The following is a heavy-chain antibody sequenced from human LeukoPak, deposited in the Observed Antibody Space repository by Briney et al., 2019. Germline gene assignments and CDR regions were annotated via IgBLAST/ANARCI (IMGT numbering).Heavy chain of an antibody. CDR2: IYYSGST. V-gene: IGHV4-39*01. Sequence: PSQTLSLTCTVSGGSISSAAYYWSWIRQPPGKGLEWIGSIYYSGSTYYNPSLKSRVTISVDTSKNQFSLKLSSVTAADTAVYYCASAMIVVVSWGQGTLVTVSS. J-gene: IGHJ4*02. D-gene: IGHD3-22*01. CDR3: ASAMIVVVS. CDR1: GGSISSAAYY.